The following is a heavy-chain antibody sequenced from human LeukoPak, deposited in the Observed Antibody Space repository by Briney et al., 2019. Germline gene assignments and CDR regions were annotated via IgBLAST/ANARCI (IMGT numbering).Heavy chain of an antibody. CDR1: GYTFTAYF. Sequence: ASVKVSCKAAGYTFTAYFIHWVRQAPGQGLEWRGRINPNSGDTNYAQKFQGRVTMTRDTSTSTAYMELSSLRSEDTAVYYCARTGLVVPAASYYYYGMDVWGQGTTVTVSS. J-gene: IGHJ6*02. CDR3: ARTGLVVPAASYYYYGMDV. D-gene: IGHD2-2*01. V-gene: IGHV1-2*06. CDR2: INPNSGDT.